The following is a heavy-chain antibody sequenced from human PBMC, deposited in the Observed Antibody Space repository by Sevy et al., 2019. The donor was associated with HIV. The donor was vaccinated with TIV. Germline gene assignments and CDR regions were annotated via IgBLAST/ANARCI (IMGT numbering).Heavy chain of an antibody. D-gene: IGHD3-10*01. Sequence: ETLSLTCAVSGVSFSDYYWAWVRQPPGKGLEWVSVISDGGGTTYYADSVKGRFTISRDDSKSTLYLQMNSLRVEDTAVYFCAKRVAGALAALDIWGQGTMVTVSS. CDR2: ISDGGGTT. CDR3: AKRVAGALAALDI. V-gene: IGHV3-23*01. CDR1: GVSFSDYY. J-gene: IGHJ3*02.